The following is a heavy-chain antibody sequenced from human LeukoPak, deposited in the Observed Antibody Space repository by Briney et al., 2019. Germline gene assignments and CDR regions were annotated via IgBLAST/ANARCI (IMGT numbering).Heavy chain of an antibody. V-gene: IGHV3-30*02. J-gene: IGHJ6*03. CDR1: GFTFSSYG. CDR3: AKDLKGSRVGATKDYYYYMDV. CDR2: IRYDGSNK. D-gene: IGHD1-26*01. Sequence: GRSLRLSCAASGFTFSSYGMHWVRQAPGKGLEWVAFIRYDGSNKYYADSVKGRFTISRDNSKNTLYLQMNSLRAEDTAVYYCAKDLKGSRVGATKDYYYYMDVWGKGTTVTASS.